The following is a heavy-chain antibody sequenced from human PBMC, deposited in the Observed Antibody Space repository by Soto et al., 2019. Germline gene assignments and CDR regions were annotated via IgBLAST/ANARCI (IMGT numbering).Heavy chain of an antibody. J-gene: IGHJ4*02. V-gene: IGHV1-18*01. CDR1: GYTFTSYG. CDR2: TSAYNGNT. D-gene: IGHD4-17*01. CDR3: ARDGGDYGDYTRYDY. Sequence: ASVKVSCKASGYTFTSYGSSWVRQAPGQGLEWMGWTSAYNGNTNYAQKLQGRVTMTTDTSTSTAYMELRSLRSDDTAVYYCARDGGDYGDYTRYDYWGQGTLVTVSS.